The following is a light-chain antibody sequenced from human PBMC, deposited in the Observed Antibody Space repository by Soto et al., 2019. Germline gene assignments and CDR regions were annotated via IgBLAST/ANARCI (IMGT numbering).Light chain of an antibody. CDR1: HSIXSY. CDR3: QQRSNWTRT. V-gene: IGKV3-11*01. J-gene: IGKJ4*01. CDR2: DAS. Sequence: IVLTQCPATLSLSPGDRATLSCMARHSIXSYLAWYQQRPGQAPRFLXYDASNMATGIPARLSGSGSGTDFTLTISSLEPEDFAVYYCQQRSNWTRTFGGGTKVDIK.